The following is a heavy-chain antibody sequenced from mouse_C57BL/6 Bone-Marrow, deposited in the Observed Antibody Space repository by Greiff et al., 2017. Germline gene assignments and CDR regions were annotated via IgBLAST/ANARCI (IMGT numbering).Heavy chain of an antibody. CDR1: GFSLTSYG. Sequence: VQGVESGPGLVQPSQSLSITCTVSGFSLTSYGVHWVRQSPGKGLEWLGVIWSGGSTDYNAAFISRLSISKDNSKSQVFFKMNSLQANDTAIYYCAIYDGYYFDVWGAGTTVTVSS. J-gene: IGHJ1*01. V-gene: IGHV2-2*02. CDR2: IWSGGST. D-gene: IGHD2-3*01. CDR3: AIYDGYYFDV.